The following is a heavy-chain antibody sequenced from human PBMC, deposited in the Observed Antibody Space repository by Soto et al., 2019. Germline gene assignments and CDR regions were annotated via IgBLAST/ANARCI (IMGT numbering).Heavy chain of an antibody. D-gene: IGHD2-15*01. V-gene: IGHV4-39*01. Sequence: SETLSLTCTVSGGSISSSSYYWGWIRQPPGKGLEWIGSIYYSGSTNYNPSLKSRVTISVDTSKNQFSLKLSSVTAADTAVYYCARPGSGGRFNRFDPWGQGTLVTVS. J-gene: IGHJ5*02. CDR2: IYYSGST. CDR3: ARPGSGGRFNRFDP. CDR1: GGSISSSSYY.